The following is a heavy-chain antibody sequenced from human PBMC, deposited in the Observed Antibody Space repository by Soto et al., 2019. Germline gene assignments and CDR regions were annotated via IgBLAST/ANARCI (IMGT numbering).Heavy chain of an antibody. CDR2: IDPSAGST. CDR3: ARSPRPTGTTLYYFDS. CDR1: GYTLTSFY. V-gene: IGHV1-46*01. J-gene: IGHJ4*02. D-gene: IGHD1-1*01. Sequence: ASVKVSCKASGYTLTSFYMHWMRQAPGQGLEWMGVIDPSAGSTTYAQKFKGRVRMTRDTFTSTVFMELSSLRSEDTAVYYCARSPRPTGTTLYYFDSWGQRTQVTVSS.